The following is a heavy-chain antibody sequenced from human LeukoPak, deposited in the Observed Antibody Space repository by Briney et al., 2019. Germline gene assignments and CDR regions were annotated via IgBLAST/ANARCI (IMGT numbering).Heavy chain of an antibody. J-gene: IGHJ3*01. V-gene: IGHV3-7*05. CDR2: IKQDGSEK. CDR3: ARVANAVNDF. Sequence: GGSLRLSCAASGFTFRTYWMTWVRQAPGKGLEWVANIKQDGSEKYYVDSVRGRFTISRDNANNSLSLQVNSLRAEDTAVYYCARVANAVNDFWGQGTMVTVSP. CDR1: GFTFRTYW. D-gene: IGHD4-17*01.